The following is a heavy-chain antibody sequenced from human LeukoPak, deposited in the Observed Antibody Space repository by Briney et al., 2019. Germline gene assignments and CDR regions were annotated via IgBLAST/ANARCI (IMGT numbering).Heavy chain of an antibody. D-gene: IGHD1-26*01. CDR2: INPSAITT. J-gene: IGHJ4*02. CDR1: GGTFSSYA. V-gene: IGHV1-46*01. CDR3: ARDRDPRRKEKRRATLDY. Sequence: ASVKVSCKASGGTFSSYAISWVRQAPGQGLEWMGIINPSAITTSYAQKFQGRVTMTRDTSTSTVYLELSSLKSEDTAVYYCARDRDPRRKEKRRATLDYWGQGTLVTVSS.